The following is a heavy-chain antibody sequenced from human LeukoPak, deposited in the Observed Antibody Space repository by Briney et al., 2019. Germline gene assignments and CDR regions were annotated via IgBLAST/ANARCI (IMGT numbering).Heavy chain of an antibody. CDR1: GYTFTGYY. CDR3: ARVSLGHDYGDYLGALY. CDR2: INPNSGGT. J-gene: IGHJ4*02. D-gene: IGHD4-17*01. V-gene: IGHV1-2*02. Sequence: GASVKVSCKASGYTFTGYYMHWVRQAPGQGLEWMGWINPNSGGTNYAQKFQGRVTMTRDTSISTAYMELSRLRSDDTAVYYCARVSLGHDYGDYLGALYWGQGTLVTVSS.